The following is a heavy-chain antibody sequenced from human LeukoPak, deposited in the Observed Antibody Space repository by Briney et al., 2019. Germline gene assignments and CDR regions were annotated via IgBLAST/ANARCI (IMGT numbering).Heavy chain of an antibody. D-gene: IGHD2-2*02. J-gene: IGHJ4*02. V-gene: IGHV3-23*01. CDR2: IGGSGGST. CDR3: AKEGCTGTNCYINC. CDR1: GFTFRDYA. Sequence: GGSLRLSCVASGFTFRDYAMSWVRQTPGKGLEWVSVIGGSGGSTYYADSVKGRFTISRDDSKNTLYLQMNSLRAEDTAVYHCAKEGCTGTNCYINCWGQGTLVTVSS.